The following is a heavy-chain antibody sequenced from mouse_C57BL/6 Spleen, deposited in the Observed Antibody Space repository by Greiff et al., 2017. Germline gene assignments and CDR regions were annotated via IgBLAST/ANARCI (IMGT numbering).Heavy chain of an antibody. J-gene: IGHJ2*01. Sequence: QVQLQQPGAELVKPGASVKLSCKPSGYTFTSYWRHWGKQRPGQGLEWIGMIHPNSGSTNYNEKFKSKATLTVDKSSSTAYMQLSSLTSEDSAVYYCASLYDYDVGYWGQGTTLTVSS. V-gene: IGHV1-64*01. D-gene: IGHD2-4*01. CDR2: IHPNSGST. CDR1: GYTFTSYW. CDR3: ASLYDYDVGY.